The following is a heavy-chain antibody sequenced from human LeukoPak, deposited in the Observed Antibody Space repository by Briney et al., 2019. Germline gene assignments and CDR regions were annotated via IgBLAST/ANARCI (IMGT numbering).Heavy chain of an antibody. J-gene: IGHJ4*02. CDR1: GGSFSGYY. V-gene: IGHV4-39*01. CDR3: ATYIGDTYRYFDY. D-gene: IGHD2-21*01. CDR2: IYYSGST. Sequence: PSDTLSLTCAVYGGSFSGYYWGWIRQPPGKGLEWIGSIYYSGSTYYNPSLKSRVTISVDTSKNQFSLKLNSVTAADRAVYYCATYIGDTYRYFDYWGQGALVTVSS.